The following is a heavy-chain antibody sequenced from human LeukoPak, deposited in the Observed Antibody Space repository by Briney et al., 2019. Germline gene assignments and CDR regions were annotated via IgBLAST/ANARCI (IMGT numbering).Heavy chain of an antibody. CDR1: GFTFSSYS. V-gene: IGHV3-21*01. Sequence: GGSLRLSCAASGFTFSSYSMNWVRQGPGKGLEWVSSISSSSSYIYYADSVKGRFTISRDNAKNSLYLQMNSLRAEDTAVYYCARIGRYCSSTSCTSDYWGQGTLVTDSS. CDR3: ARIGRYCSSTSCTSDY. J-gene: IGHJ4*02. D-gene: IGHD2-2*01. CDR2: ISSSSSYI.